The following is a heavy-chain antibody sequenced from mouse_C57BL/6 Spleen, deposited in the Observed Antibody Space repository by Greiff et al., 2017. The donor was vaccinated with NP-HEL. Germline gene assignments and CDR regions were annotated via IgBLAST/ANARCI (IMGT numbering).Heavy chain of an antibody. CDR1: GFTFSSYA. V-gene: IGHV5-4*01. CDR2: ISDGGSYT. CDR3: ARESSYYAMDY. J-gene: IGHJ4*01. Sequence: DVHLVESGGGLVKPGGSLKLSCAASGFTFSSYAMSWVRQTPEKRLEWVATISDGGSYTYYPDNVKGRFTISRDNAKNNLYLQMSHLKSEDTAMYYCARESSYYAMDYWGQGTSVTVSS.